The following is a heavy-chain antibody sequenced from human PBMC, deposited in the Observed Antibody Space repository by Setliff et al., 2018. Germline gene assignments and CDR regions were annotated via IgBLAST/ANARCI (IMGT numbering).Heavy chain of an antibody. V-gene: IGHV3-7*01. CDR2: IKEDGSEK. Sequence: GGSLRLSCAASRFTFSNYWMSWVRQAPGKGLEWVANIKEDGSEKYYVDSVKGRFTISRDNAKNSLDLQMNSLRAEDTAVYYCARDRMIVVVQGMDVWGQGTTVTVSS. CDR3: ARDRMIVVVQGMDV. D-gene: IGHD3-22*01. CDR1: RFTFSNYW. J-gene: IGHJ6*02.